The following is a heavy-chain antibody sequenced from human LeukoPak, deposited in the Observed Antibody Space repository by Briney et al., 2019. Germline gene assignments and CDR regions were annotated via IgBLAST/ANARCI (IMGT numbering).Heavy chain of an antibody. V-gene: IGHV4-39*01. CDR3: ARQDKSLFVVVPAALGDNWFDP. J-gene: IGHJ5*02. CDR1: GGSISSSGYY. D-gene: IGHD2-2*01. CDR2: IYYSGST. Sequence: SETLSLTCTVSGGSISSSGYYWGWIRQPPGKGLEWIGNIYYSGSTYYNPSLKSRVTISVDTSKNQFSLKLSSVTAADTAVYYCARQDKSLFVVVPAALGDNWFDPWGQGTLVTVSS.